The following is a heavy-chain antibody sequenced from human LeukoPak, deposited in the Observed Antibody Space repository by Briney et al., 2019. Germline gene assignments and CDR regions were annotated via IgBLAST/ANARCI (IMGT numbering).Heavy chain of an antibody. D-gene: IGHD6-19*01. CDR2: IYYSGST. CDR3: ARRYSSVRFLGSYFDL. CDR1: GGSISSSSYY. V-gene: IGHV4-39*01. Sequence: TSETLSLTCTVSGGSISSSSYYWGWIRQPPGKGLEWIGSIYYSGSTYYNPSLKSRVTISVDTSKNQFSLKLSSVTAADTAVYYCARRYSSVRFLGSYFDLWGRGTLVTVSS. J-gene: IGHJ2*01.